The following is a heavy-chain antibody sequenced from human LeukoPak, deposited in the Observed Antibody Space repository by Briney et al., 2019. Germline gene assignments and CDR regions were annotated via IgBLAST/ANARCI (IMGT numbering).Heavy chain of an antibody. D-gene: IGHD2-21*02. CDR1: GGSISSSNW. CDR2: IYHSGST. J-gene: IGHJ6*02. CDR3: ARTCGGDCYPYDYYYYGLDV. V-gene: IGHV4-4*02. Sequence: SETLSLTCAVSGGSISSSNWWSWVRQPPGKGLEWIGEIYHSGSTNYNPSLKSRVTISVDTSKNQFSLKLNSVTAADTAVYYCARTCGGDCYPYDYYYYGLDVWGQGTTVTVSS.